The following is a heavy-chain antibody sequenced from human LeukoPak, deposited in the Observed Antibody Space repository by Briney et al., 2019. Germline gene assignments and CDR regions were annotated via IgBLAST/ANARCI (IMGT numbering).Heavy chain of an antibody. CDR1: GFSFSDYA. D-gene: IGHD1-7*01. V-gene: IGHV3-64*01. CDR2: ISGNGDST. J-gene: IGHJ4*02. CDR3: ARDRDWNSGFDY. Sequence: GGSLRLSCAASGFSFSDYAMHWVRQAPGKGLEYVSAISGNGDSTFYANSVKGRFTTSRDNSKNTLYLQMGSLRAEDMAVYYCARDRDWNSGFDYWGQGTLVTVSS.